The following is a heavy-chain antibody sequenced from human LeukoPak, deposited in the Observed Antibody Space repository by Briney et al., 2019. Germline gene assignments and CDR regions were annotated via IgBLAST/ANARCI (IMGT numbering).Heavy chain of an antibody. CDR3: ARDLEYQLPMGI. D-gene: IGHD2-2*01. V-gene: IGHV1-2*02. CDR2: INPNSGGT. J-gene: IGHJ4*02. Sequence: ASVKVSCKASGYTFTGYYMHWVRQAPGQGLEWMGWINPNSGGTNYAQKFQGRVTMTRDTSISTAYMELSRLRSDDTAVYYCARDLEYQLPMGIWDQGTLVTVSS. CDR1: GYTFTGYY.